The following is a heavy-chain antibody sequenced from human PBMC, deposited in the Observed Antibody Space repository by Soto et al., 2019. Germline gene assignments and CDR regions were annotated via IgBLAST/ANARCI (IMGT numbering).Heavy chain of an antibody. CDR3: AKNGQPPYYYYGLDV. V-gene: IGHV1-18*01. CDR1: GYTFTRYG. D-gene: IGHD2-8*01. CDR2: ISGYNGDT. J-gene: IGHJ6*02. Sequence: ASVKVSCKASGYTFTRYGISWVRQAPGQGLEWMGWISGYNGDTNYAQNVQGRVSMTIDTSTSTAYMELRSLTSDDTAVYYCAKNGQPPYYYYGLDVWGQGTTVTV.